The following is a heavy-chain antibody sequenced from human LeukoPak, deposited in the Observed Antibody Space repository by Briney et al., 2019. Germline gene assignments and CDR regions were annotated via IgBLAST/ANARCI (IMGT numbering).Heavy chain of an antibody. CDR1: GFTFSSYA. CDR3: AKLAPVDTAMVNYFDY. J-gene: IGHJ4*02. V-gene: IGHV3-23*01. CDR2: ISGSGGST. Sequence: GGSLRLSCAASGFTFSSYAMSWVRQAPGKGLEWVSAISGSGGSTYYADSVKGRFTIPRDNSKNTLYLQMNSLRAEDTAVYYCAKLAPVDTAMVNYFDYWGQGTLVTVSS. D-gene: IGHD5-18*01.